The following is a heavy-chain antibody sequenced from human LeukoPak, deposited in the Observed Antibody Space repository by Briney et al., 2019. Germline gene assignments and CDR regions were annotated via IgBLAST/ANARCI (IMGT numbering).Heavy chain of an antibody. CDR2: IYSDDST. CDR3: ARVYWHDNGEYFQH. Sequence: GSLRLSCAASGFTVSSHYMSWVRPAPGKGLEWVLVIYSDDSTYSADSLKGRFTISRDISKNTLFLQMNSLRAEDTAVYYCARVYWHDNGEYFQHWGQGTLVTVSS. CDR1: GFTVSSHY. V-gene: IGHV3-66*01. J-gene: IGHJ1*01. D-gene: IGHD3-16*01.